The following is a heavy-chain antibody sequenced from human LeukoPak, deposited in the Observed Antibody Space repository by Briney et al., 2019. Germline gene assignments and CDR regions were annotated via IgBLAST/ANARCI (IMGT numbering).Heavy chain of an antibody. CDR3: ARGTQKYCSSTSCRGAYYYYYMDV. D-gene: IGHD2-2*01. V-gene: IGHV4-30-4*08. CDR2: IYYSEST. J-gene: IGHJ6*03. Sequence: PSQTLSLTCTVSGGPISSGDYYWRWLRQPPGKGLELIGYIYYSESTYYNPSLKSRVTISVDTSKNQFSLKLSSVTAADTAVYYCARGTQKYCSSTSCRGAYYYYYMDVWGKGTTVTVSS. CDR1: GGPISSGDYY.